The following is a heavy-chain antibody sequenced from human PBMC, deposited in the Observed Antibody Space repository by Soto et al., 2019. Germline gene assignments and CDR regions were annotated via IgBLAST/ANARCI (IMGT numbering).Heavy chain of an antibody. CDR3: AKASLLSVYSSGCYAFDI. V-gene: IGHV3-23*01. J-gene: IGHJ3*02. D-gene: IGHD6-19*01. Sequence: GGSLRLSCAASGFTFSSYAMSWVRQAPGKGLEWVSAISGSGGSTYYADSVKGRFTISRDNSKKTLYLQMNRLRAEDTAVYYCAKASLLSVYSSGCYAFDIWGQGTMVTVSS. CDR2: ISGSGGST. CDR1: GFTFSSYA.